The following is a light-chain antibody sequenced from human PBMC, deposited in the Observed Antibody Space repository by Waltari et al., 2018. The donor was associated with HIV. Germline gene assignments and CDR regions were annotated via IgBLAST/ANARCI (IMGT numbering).Light chain of an antibody. V-gene: IGLV1-44*01. CDR3: AAWDDSLNGGL. CDR2: RNN. CDR1: RFNIGSNI. J-gene: IGLJ2*01. Sequence: QSVLIQPPSASGTPGQRVTISCSGGRFNIGSNIVNWYQQLPGTAPKLLIHRNNQRPSGVPDRFSGSKSGTSASLAIRGLQSEDEADYYCAAWDDSLNGGLFGGGTKVTVL.